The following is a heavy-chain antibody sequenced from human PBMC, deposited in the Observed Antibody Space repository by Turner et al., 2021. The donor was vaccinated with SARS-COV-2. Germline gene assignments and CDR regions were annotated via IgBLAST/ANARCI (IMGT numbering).Heavy chain of an antibody. V-gene: IGHV4-39*01. D-gene: IGHD3-22*01. CDR2: FSYSGST. Sequence: QVPLQESGPGLVKPSETLSLSCTVSGVSIPSTTFFWGWIRQSPGKGVEWMGTFSYSGSTVYNPSFKGRVTMSADPSKRQFFLRLTSVTAADTAVYYCARLYHHDTSGVDFWGQGTQVTVSS. CDR1: GVSIPSTTFF. CDR3: ARLYHHDTSGVDF. J-gene: IGHJ4*02.